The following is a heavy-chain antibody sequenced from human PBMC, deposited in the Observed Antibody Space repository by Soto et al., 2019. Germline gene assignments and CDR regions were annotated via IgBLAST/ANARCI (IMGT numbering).Heavy chain of an antibody. CDR1: GFTFSSFS. CDR2: FSTGGDGGAT. V-gene: IGHV3-23*01. CDR3: AKKVNSGPGSQFFDY. Sequence: GGPLRLSCAASGFTFSSFSMSWVRQAPGKGLEWVSGFSTGGDGGATYYADSVKGRFTISRDNSKNTLFLQMNSLRAEDTAIYYCAKKVNSGPGSQFFDYWGQGALVTV. J-gene: IGHJ4*02. D-gene: IGHD3-10*01.